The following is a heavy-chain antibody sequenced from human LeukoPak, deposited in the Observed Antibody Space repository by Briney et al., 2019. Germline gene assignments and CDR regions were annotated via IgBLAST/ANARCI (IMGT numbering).Heavy chain of an antibody. D-gene: IGHD3-22*01. V-gene: IGHV3-15*01. Sequence: GGSLRLSCVASGFSLSNAWMSWVRQAPGQGLEWVGRFKREVDGGTEDYAAPVKGRFTISRDDSQNTLYLQMNSLQTEDTGVYYCTADVSDSSGYCHDYWGQGTQVTVSS. CDR2: FKREVDGGTE. CDR3: TADVSDSSGYCHDY. J-gene: IGHJ4*02. CDR1: GFSLSNAW.